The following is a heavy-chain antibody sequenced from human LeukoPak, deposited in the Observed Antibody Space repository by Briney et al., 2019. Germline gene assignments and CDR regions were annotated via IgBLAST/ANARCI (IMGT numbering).Heavy chain of an antibody. CDR3: ARHRDLEPTRRAWIDY. D-gene: IGHD1-14*01. J-gene: IGHJ4*02. V-gene: IGHV3-30-3*01. CDR1: GFTFSTFA. CDR2: ISYDGTKK. Sequence: GGSLRLSCTASGFTFSTFAIHWVRQAPGKGLEWVATISYDGTKKYHADSVKDRFTISRDNSKNTLFLEVNGLRADDTAVYFWARHRDLEPTRRAWIDYWGQGTLVTVSS.